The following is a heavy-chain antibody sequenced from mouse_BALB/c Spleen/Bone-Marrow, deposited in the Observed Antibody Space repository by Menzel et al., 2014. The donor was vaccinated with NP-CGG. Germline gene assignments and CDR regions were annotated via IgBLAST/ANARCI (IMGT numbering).Heavy chain of an antibody. V-gene: IGHV1-4*01. CDR3: AREGRYDGCSGHFDF. D-gene: IGHD2-3*01. CDR2: IVPSSAYS. CDR1: GYSFTSFT. J-gene: IGHJ2*01. Sequence: QVQLKQSGAELARPGASVRMSCKASGYSFTSFTMHWLKQRPGQGLEWIAYIVPSSAYSNYNQKFKDKATLTADRSSNTAYMQLSSLTSEDSAVYYCAREGRYDGCSGHFDFWGPGTTLTVSS.